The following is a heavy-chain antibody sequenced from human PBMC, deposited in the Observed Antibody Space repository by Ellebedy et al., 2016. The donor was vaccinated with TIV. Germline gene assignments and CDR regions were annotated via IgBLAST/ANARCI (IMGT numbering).Heavy chain of an antibody. Sequence: ASVKVSXXASGYTFTSYAMHWVRQAPGQRLEWMGWINAGNGNTKYSQKFQGRVTITRDTSASTAYMELSSLRSEDTAVYYCARAGSHYYDSSGYRLNWFDPWGQGTLVTVSS. CDR3: ARAGSHYYDSSGYRLNWFDP. CDR1: GYTFTSYA. J-gene: IGHJ5*02. D-gene: IGHD3-22*01. V-gene: IGHV1-3*01. CDR2: INAGNGNT.